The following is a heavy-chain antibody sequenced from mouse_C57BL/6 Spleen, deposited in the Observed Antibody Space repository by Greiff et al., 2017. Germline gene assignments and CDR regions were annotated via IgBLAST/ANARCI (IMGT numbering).Heavy chain of an antibody. CDR3: ARTYDYDGPYAMDY. CDR1: GLTFSDYG. CDR2: ISSGSSTI. J-gene: IGHJ4*01. V-gene: IGHV5-17*01. D-gene: IGHD2-4*01. Sequence: EVMLVESGGGLVKPGGSLKLSCAASGLTFSDYGMHWVRQAPEKGLEWVAYISSGSSTIYYADTVKGRFTISRDNAKNTLFLQMTSLRSEDTAMYYCARTYDYDGPYAMDYWGQGTSVTVSS.